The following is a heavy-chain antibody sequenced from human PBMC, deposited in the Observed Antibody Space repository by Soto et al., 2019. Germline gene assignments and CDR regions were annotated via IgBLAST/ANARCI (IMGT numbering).Heavy chain of an antibody. Sequence: GGSLRLSCAASGFTFSRYAMTWVRQAPGKGLEWVSAISGSGGSTFYADSVKGRFTISRDNSKNTLYLQMYSLRADDTAVYYCAKHGDDTNGYYYYYGMDVWGQGTTVTVSS. J-gene: IGHJ6*02. V-gene: IGHV3-23*01. CDR1: GFTFSRYA. D-gene: IGHD2-8*01. CDR3: AKHGDDTNGYYYYYGMDV. CDR2: ISGSGGST.